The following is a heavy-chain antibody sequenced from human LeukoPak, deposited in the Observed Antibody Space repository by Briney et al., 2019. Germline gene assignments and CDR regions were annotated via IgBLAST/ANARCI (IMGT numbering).Heavy chain of an antibody. J-gene: IGHJ6*03. V-gene: IGHV1-46*01. CDR2: INPSGGST. Sequence: ASVKVSCKASGYSLTSYYMHWVRQAPGQGLEWMGIINPSGGSTYYAQKFRGRVTMTRNTSISTAYMELSSLRSEDTAVYYCARGRDSSSWGGYYYYMDVWGKGTTVTISS. CDR1: GYSLTSYY. D-gene: IGHD6-13*01. CDR3: ARGRDSSSWGGYYYYMDV.